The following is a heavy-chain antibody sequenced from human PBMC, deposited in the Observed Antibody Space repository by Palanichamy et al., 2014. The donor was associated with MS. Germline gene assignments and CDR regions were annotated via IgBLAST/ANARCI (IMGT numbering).Heavy chain of an antibody. CDR2: INAGNGNT. Sequence: VKVSCKASGYTFTSYAMHWVRQAPGQRLEWMGWINAGNGNTKYSQKFQGRVTITRDTSASTAYMELSSLRSEDTAVYYCARDLWGSGWVNWFDPWGQGTLVTVSS. CDR3: ARDLWGSGWVNWFDP. V-gene: IGHV1-3*01. J-gene: IGHJ5*02. CDR1: GYTFTSYA. D-gene: IGHD6-19*01.